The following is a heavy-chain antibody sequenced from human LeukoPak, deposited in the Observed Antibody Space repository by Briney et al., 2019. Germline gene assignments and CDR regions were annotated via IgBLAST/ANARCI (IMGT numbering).Heavy chain of an antibody. CDR3: ARVKSYGHFDY. CDR1: GGSICSYY. J-gene: IGHJ4*02. Sequence: SETLSLTCTVSGGSICSYYWSWIRQPAGKGLEWIGRIYTSGSPNYNPSLKSRVTMSVDTSKNQFSLKLISVTAADTAVYYCARVKSYGHFDYWGQGTLVTVSS. CDR2: IYTSGSP. D-gene: IGHD5-18*01. V-gene: IGHV4-4*07.